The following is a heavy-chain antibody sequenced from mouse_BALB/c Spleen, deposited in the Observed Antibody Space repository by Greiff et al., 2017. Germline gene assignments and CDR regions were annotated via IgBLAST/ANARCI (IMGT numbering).Heavy chain of an antibody. CDR2: IYPGDGDT. D-gene: IGHD2-2*01. J-gene: IGHJ2*01. CDR1: GYTFTSYW. V-gene: IGHV1-87*01. Sequence: QVQLQQSGAELARPGASVKLSCKASGYTFTSYWMQWVKQRPGQGLEWIGAIYPGDGDTRYTQKFKGKATLTADKSSSTAYMQLSSLASEDSAVYYCANYGYDEYYFDYWGQGTTLTVSS. CDR3: ANYGYDEYYFDY.